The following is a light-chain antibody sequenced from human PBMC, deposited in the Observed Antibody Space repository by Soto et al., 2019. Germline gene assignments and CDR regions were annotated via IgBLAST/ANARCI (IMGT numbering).Light chain of an antibody. J-gene: IGKJ4*01. CDR1: QSISNR. CDR2: DAS. CDR3: QQRSNWPLT. V-gene: IGKV1-5*01. Sequence: DIQMTQSPSTLSASVGDRVTITCRASQSISNRLAWYQQKPGKAPKVLIYDASNRATGIPARFSGSGSGTDFTLTISSLEPEDFEVYYCQQRSNWPLTFGGGTKVDIK.